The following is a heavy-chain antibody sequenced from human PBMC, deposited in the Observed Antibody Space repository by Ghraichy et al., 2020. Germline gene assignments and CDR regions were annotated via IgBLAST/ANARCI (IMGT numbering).Heavy chain of an antibody. CDR1: GFTFSSHA. Sequence: GGSLRLSCSASGFTFSSHAMHWVRQAPGKGLEYVSVISVKGGSTFYADSVKGRFTISRDNSRNTLYLQMSSLRIEDTALYFCVKNLVPYVVDIWGQGTMVTV. CDR2: ISVKGGST. CDR3: VKNLVPYVVDI. V-gene: IGHV3-64D*08. D-gene: IGHD6-6*01. J-gene: IGHJ3*02.